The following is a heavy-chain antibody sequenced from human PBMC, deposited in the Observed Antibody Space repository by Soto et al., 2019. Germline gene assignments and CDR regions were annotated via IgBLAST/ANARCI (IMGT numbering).Heavy chain of an antibody. Sequence: PSETLSLTCTVSGGSISSYYWSWIRQPPGKGLEWIGYMYYSGSFNYNPSLKSRVTISVGTSKNQCSLQMNSVTAADTAVYYCATLDSSGYFPDSWGQGILVTVSS. CDR2: MYYSGSF. D-gene: IGHD3-22*01. J-gene: IGHJ4*02. V-gene: IGHV4-59*08. CDR3: ATLDSSGYFPDS. CDR1: GGSISSYY.